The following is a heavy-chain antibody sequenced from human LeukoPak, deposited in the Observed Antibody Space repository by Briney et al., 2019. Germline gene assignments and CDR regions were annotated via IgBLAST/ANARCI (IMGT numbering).Heavy chain of an antibody. CDR1: GGSFSGYS. CDR2: INHSGST. CDR3: ARDSTTVTLPFFDY. D-gene: IGHD4-17*01. Sequence: SETLSLTCAVYGGSFSGYSWSWIRQPPGKGLEWIGEINHSGSTNYNPSLKSRITISVDTSKNQFSLKLSSVTAADTAVYYCARDSTTVTLPFFDYWGQGTLVTVSS. J-gene: IGHJ4*02. V-gene: IGHV4-34*01.